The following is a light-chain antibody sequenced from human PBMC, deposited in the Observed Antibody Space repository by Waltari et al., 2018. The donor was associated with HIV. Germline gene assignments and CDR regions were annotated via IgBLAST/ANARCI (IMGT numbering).Light chain of an antibody. V-gene: IGLV1-51*01. CDR1: SSNIGKNY. J-gene: IGLJ2*01. Sequence: QSVLTQPPSVSAAPGQKVTISCSGSSSNIGKNYVSWYQQFPGTAPKLLIYDNNGRPSGIPDRFAGSKSGTSATLDIAGLQTGDEADYYCGTWDSSLSAGVFGGGTKLTVL. CDR3: GTWDSSLSAGV. CDR2: DNN.